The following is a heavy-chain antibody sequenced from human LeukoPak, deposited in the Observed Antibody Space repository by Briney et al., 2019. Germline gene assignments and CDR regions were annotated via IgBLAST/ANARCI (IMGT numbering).Heavy chain of an antibody. Sequence: PSQTLSLTCTVSGDSISSGNYYWTWIRQPAGKGLEWVGRIYTSGSTNYNPSLKSRVTISVDTSKNQFSLKLSSVTAADTAVYYCARLDDSSGYFHWGQGTLVTVSS. D-gene: IGHD3-22*01. V-gene: IGHV4-61*02. CDR3: ARLDDSSGYFH. J-gene: IGHJ4*02. CDR2: IYTSGST. CDR1: GDSISSGNYY.